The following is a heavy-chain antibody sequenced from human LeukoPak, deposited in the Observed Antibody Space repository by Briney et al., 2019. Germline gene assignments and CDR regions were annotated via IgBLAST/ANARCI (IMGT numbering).Heavy chain of an antibody. V-gene: IGHV1-69*13. CDR2: IIPIFGTA. Sequence: SVKVSCKASGGTFSSYAISWVRQAPGQGLEWMGGIIPIFGTANYAQKCQGRVTMTADESTSTAYMELSSPTSEDTAVYYCARHGDGYNSDSSFDYWGQGTLVTVSS. J-gene: IGHJ4*02. CDR3: ARHGDGYNSDSSFDY. D-gene: IGHD5-24*01. CDR1: GGTFSSYA.